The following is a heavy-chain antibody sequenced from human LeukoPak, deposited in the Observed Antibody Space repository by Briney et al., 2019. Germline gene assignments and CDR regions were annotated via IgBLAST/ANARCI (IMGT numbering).Heavy chain of an antibody. CDR2: INPDGTTI. CDR1: GFTFRRYW. Sequence: GGSLRLSCAASGFTFRRYWMHWVRQVPGKGLVWVSRINPDGTTINYADSVRGRFAISRDNAKNTLHLEMNGLRADDTAVYYCARFRAGAGDFWGQGTLVSVSS. D-gene: IGHD4/OR15-4a*01. V-gene: IGHV3-74*01. J-gene: IGHJ4*02. CDR3: ARFRAGAGDF.